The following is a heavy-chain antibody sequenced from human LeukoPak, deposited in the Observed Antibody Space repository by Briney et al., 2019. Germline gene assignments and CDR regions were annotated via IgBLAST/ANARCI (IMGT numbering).Heavy chain of an antibody. CDR1: GFTFSNYA. D-gene: IGHD4-17*01. V-gene: IGHV3-23*01. J-gene: IGHJ4*02. Sequence: GGSLRLSCAASGFTFSNYAMSWVRQAPGKGLEWVSVISGSGGNTYYADSVKGRFTISRDNSKDTLYLQMNSLRAEDTAVYYCSTVTGDYWGQGTLVTVSS. CDR3: STVTGDY. CDR2: ISGSGGNT.